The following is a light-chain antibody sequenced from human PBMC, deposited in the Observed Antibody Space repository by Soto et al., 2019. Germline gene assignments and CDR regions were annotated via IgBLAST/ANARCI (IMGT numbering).Light chain of an antibody. CDR2: ESS. J-gene: IGLJ1*01. V-gene: IGLV2-23*03. CDR1: SSDVGSYNL. CDR3: CSYAGSSTFV. Sequence: QSVLTQPASVSGSPGQSITISCTGTSSDVGSYNLVSWYQQHPGKAPKLMTYESSKRPSGVSNRFSGSKSGNTASLTISGHQGEDEADYYCCSYAGSSTFVFGTGTKFTVL.